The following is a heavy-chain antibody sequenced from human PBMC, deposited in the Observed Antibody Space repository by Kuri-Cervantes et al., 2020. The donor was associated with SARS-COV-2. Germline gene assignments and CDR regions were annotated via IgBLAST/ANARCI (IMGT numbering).Heavy chain of an antibody. Sequence: GESLKISCVASGFTLSNYAMHWVRQAPGEGLEWVAGISFDGSHKFYADSVTGRFTISRDNSQNTLFPQVDSLRAEDTAIYYCASNLNSRDGYHYPFDYWGQGTVVTVSS. V-gene: IGHV3-30*04. D-gene: IGHD5-24*01. CDR2: ISFDGSHK. CDR3: ASNLNSRDGYHYPFDY. CDR1: GFTLSNYA. J-gene: IGHJ4*02.